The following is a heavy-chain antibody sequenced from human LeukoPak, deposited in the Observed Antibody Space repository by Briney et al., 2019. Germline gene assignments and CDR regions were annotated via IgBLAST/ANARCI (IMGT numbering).Heavy chain of an antibody. V-gene: IGHV3-23*01. CDR1: GFTFSSYA. J-gene: IGHJ3*02. Sequence: GGSLRLSCAASGFTFSSYAMTWVRQAPGKGLEWVSAISGSGDSTYYADSVKGRFTTSRDNSKNTLYLQMNSLRAEDTAVYFCARLSSWVFEIWGQGTMVTVSS. CDR2: ISGSGDST. CDR3: ARLSSWVFEI. D-gene: IGHD2-21*02.